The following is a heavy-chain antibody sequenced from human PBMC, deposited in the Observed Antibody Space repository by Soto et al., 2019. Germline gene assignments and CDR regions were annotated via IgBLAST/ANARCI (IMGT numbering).Heavy chain of an antibody. CDR2: INSDGSRT. D-gene: IGHD2-2*01. CDR1: GFNFSRFW. CDR3: ARDLSSCSSARCYSFYYGMDV. Sequence: VGSLRLSCTASGFNFSRFWTHWVRQVPGRGLVWVAHINSDGSRTSYADSVKGRFTISRDNAKNTLYLQMNSLRVEDTAVYYCARDLSSCSSARCYSFYYGMDVWGQGTTVTVSS. V-gene: IGHV3-74*01. J-gene: IGHJ6*02.